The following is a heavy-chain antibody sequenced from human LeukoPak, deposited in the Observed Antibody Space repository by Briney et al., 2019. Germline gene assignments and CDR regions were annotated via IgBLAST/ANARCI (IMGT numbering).Heavy chain of an antibody. Sequence: ASVKVSCKASGYTFTSYYMHWARQAPGQGLEWMGTINPSGGSTSYAQKFQGRVTMTRDTSTSTVYMELSSLRSEDTAVYYCARERQQLALDYWGQGTLVTVSS. CDR1: GYTFTSYY. J-gene: IGHJ4*02. D-gene: IGHD6-13*01. CDR3: ARERQQLALDY. V-gene: IGHV1-46*01. CDR2: INPSGGST.